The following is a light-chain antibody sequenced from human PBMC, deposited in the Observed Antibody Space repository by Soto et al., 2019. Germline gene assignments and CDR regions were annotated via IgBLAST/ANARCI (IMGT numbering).Light chain of an antibody. Sequence: DIEMTQSPSSLSASVGDRVTISCRTSQTINNNLNWYQQRPGKAPKLLIYSSSSLMSGVPPRFSGSGSETEFTLTISSIQPEDFATYFCQQTYISPITFGQGTRLDIK. CDR3: QQTYISPIT. CDR2: SSS. CDR1: QTINNN. V-gene: IGKV1-39*01. J-gene: IGKJ5*01.